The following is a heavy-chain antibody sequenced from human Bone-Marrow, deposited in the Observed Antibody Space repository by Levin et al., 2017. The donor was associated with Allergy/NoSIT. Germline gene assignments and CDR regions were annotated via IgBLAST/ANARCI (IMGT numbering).Heavy chain of an antibody. CDR3: AREVRPVGYYYGSVGGYFDY. J-gene: IGHJ4*02. D-gene: IGHD3-10*01. V-gene: IGHV3-33*01. CDR1: GFTFSSYG. Sequence: GESLKISCAASGFTFSSYGMHWVRQAPGKGLEWVAVIWYDGSNKYYADSVKGRFTISRDNSKNTLYLQMNSLRAEDTAVYYCAREVRPVGYYYGSVGGYFDYWGQGTLVTVSS. CDR2: IWYDGSNK.